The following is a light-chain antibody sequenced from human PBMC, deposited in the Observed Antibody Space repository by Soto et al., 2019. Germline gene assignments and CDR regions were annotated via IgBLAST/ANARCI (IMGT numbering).Light chain of an antibody. CDR1: QSVLYSSTNRNY. CDR2: WAS. J-gene: IGKJ4*01. CDR3: QQFYTTPLT. V-gene: IGKV4-1*01. Sequence: DIVMTQSPDSLAVSLGERASINCSSSQSVLYSSTNRNYLTWYQQKPGHPPKLLIYWASTRESGVPDRFSGSGSGTDFTLTIRSLQTEEVAVYYCQQFYTTPLTFGGGTKVEIK.